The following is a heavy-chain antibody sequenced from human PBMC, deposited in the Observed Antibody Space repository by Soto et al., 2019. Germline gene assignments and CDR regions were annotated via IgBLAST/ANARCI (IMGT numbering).Heavy chain of an antibody. Sequence: GASVKVSCKASGYTFTSYGISWVRQAPGQGLEWMGWISAYNGNTNYAQKLQGRVTMTTDTSTSTAYMELRSLRSDDTAVYYCARDAAGEPGVYDYVWGSYRYTIDYWDREPWSASPQ. D-gene: IGHD3-16*02. CDR3: ARDAAGEPGVYDYVWGSYRYTIDY. J-gene: IGHJ4*02. V-gene: IGHV1-18*01. CDR1: GYTFTSYG. CDR2: ISAYNGNT.